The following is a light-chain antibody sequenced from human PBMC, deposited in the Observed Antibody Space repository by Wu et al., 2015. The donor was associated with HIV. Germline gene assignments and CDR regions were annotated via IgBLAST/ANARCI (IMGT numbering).Light chain of an antibody. V-gene: IGKV3-15*01. CDR1: QSISSN. J-gene: IGKJ1*01. Sequence: EIMMTQSPATLSVSPGERATLSCRASQSISSNLAWYQQKPGQAPRLLIYGASTRATGIPARFSGSGSGTEFTLTISSLQSEDFAIYYCQQYNNWPPRTFGQGTKVEIK. CDR2: GAS. CDR3: QQYNNWPPRT.